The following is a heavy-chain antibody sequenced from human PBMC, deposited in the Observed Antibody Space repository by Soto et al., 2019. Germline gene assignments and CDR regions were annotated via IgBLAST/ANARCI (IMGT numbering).Heavy chain of an antibody. CDR1: GGAFTSYS. J-gene: IGHJ6*03. V-gene: IGHV1-69*02. CDR3: AKSLLFVDHGYMDV. CDR2: IIPIQGKA. D-gene: IGHD2-21*01. Sequence: SVKVSCKAAGGAFTSYSFTWVRQAPGQGLEWMGRIIPIQGKANYALKFQDRVTITADRSTRTVYMELTSLRPEDTAVYFCAKSLLFVDHGYMDVWGKGTTVTVSS.